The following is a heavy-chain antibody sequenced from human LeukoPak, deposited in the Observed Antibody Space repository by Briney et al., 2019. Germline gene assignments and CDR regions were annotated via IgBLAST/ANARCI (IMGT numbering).Heavy chain of an antibody. CDR2: ISDSGGRT. CDR3: AKDSYDTSI. J-gene: IGHJ4*02. V-gene: IGHV3-23*01. CDR1: GFTFSSYG. D-gene: IGHD3-22*01. Sequence: GETLRLSRAASGFTFSSYGMSWVRQAPGKGLEWVSAISDSGGRTFYADSVKGRFTISRDNSKNTLYLQINSLRAEDTAVYYCAKDSYDTSIWGQGTLVTVSA.